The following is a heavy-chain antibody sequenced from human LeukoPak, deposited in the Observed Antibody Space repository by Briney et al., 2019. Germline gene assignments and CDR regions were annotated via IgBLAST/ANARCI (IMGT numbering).Heavy chain of an antibody. CDR1: GYTFTGYY. Sequence: ASVKGSCKASGYTFTGYYIHWVRQAPGQGLEWMGWINSNTGGTDSEQNFQGRVTMTRDTSINTAYMELSSLKSDDTAVYYCARRIWFGEPQFDYWGQGTLVTVSS. CDR3: ARRIWFGEPQFDY. V-gene: IGHV1-2*02. J-gene: IGHJ4*02. CDR2: INSNTGGT. D-gene: IGHD3-10*01.